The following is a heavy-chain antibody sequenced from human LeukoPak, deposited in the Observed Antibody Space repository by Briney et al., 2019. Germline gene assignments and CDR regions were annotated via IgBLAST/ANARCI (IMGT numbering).Heavy chain of an antibody. CDR3: ARGWRYYGSGSLGDY. D-gene: IGHD3-10*01. J-gene: IGHJ4*02. CDR2: ISYDGSNK. Sequence: GGSLRLSCAASGFTFSSYAMHWVRQAPGKGLEGVAVISYDGSNKYYADSVKGRFTISRDNSKNTLYLQMNSLRAEDTAVYYCARGWRYYGSGSLGDYWGQGTLVTVSS. V-gene: IGHV3-30-3*01. CDR1: GFTFSSYA.